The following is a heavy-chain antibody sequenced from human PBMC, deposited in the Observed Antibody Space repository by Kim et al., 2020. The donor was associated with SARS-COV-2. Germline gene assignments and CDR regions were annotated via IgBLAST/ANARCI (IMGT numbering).Heavy chain of an antibody. D-gene: IGHD2-15*01. CDR1: GGSIIGYY. CDR3: ARGYGTSRGHWFDP. V-gene: IGHV4-4*07. CDR2: IYTSGGT. Sequence: SETLSLTCTVSGGSIIGYYWSWIRQPAGKGLEWIGRIYTSGGTNYNPSVKSRVTMSVDTSKNQFSLKLNSVTAADTAVYYCARGYGTSRGHWFDPWGQGTLVTVSS. J-gene: IGHJ5*02.